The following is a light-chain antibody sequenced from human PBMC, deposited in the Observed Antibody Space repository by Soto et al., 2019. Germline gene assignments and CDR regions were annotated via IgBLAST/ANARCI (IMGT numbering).Light chain of an antibody. CDR1: QSVSSRY. CDR3: QQYNNWPPIT. J-gene: IGKJ5*01. Sequence: VLTQSPRTLLFSTVERATLSYMASQSVSSRYIAWYQQMPGQAPRLLIYGASTRATGIPARFSGSGSGTEFTLTISSLQSEDFAVYYCQQYNNWPPITFGQGTRLEIK. CDR2: GAS. V-gene: IGKV3-15*01.